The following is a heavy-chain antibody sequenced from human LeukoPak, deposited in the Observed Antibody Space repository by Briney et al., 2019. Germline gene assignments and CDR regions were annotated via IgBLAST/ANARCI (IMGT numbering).Heavy chain of an antibody. Sequence: PSETLSLTCAVYDGSSGYYWSWIRQPPGKGLEWIGEIHPSGITSFNPPLKSRASISADTSKNQFSLKLTSVTAADTALYYCSRGRDQSKTGDYWGQGTLVTVSS. D-gene: IGHD2-2*01. CDR3: SRGRDQSKTGDY. CDR2: IHPSGIT. J-gene: IGHJ4*02. CDR1: DGSSGYY. V-gene: IGHV4-34*01.